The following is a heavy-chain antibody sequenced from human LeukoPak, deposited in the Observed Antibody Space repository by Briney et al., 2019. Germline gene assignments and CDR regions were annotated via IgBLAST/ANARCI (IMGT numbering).Heavy chain of an antibody. V-gene: IGHV3-15*01. CDR2: IKSNSEGGTI. CDR3: TSGGGTMDF. J-gene: IGHJ4*02. D-gene: IGHD1-1*01. CDR1: GLTFSDAW. Sequence: GGSLRLSCVASGLTFSDAWMSWVRQAPGKGLESVGRIKSNSEGGTIDYGAPVKGRFTISRDESTNTLFLQMNSLKTEYTAVYYCTSGGGTMDFWGQGTLVTVSS.